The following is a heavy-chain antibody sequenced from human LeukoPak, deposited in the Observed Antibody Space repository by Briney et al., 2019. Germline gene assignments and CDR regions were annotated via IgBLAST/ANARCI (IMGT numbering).Heavy chain of an antibody. Sequence: GASVKVSCKASGYTFTSYGISWVRQAPGQGLEWMGWISAYNGNTNYAQKLQGRVTMTTDTSTSTAYMELWSLRSDDTAVYYCARDTPYYYDSSGYRSRFDYWGQGTLVTVSS. J-gene: IGHJ4*02. CDR3: ARDTPYYYDSSGYRSRFDY. D-gene: IGHD3-22*01. CDR2: ISAYNGNT. V-gene: IGHV1-18*01. CDR1: GYTFTSYG.